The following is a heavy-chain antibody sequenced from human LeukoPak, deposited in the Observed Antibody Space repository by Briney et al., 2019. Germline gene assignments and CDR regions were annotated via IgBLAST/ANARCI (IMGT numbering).Heavy chain of an antibody. V-gene: IGHV4-39*01. Sequence: PSETLSLTCTVSGGSIRSSSYYWGWIRQPPGKGLGWIARIYYSETTYYNPSPKSRVTISVDTSKTQFSLRLSSVTAADTAVYYCARQRYYGSGSYSLNWFDPWGQGTLVTVSS. CDR1: GGSIRSSSYY. CDR2: IYYSETT. D-gene: IGHD3-10*01. J-gene: IGHJ5*02. CDR3: ARQRYYGSGSYSLNWFDP.